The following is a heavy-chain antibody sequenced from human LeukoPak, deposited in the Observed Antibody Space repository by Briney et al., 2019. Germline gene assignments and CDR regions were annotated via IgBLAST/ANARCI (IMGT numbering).Heavy chain of an antibody. J-gene: IGHJ4*02. D-gene: IGHD5/OR15-5a*01. CDR1: GFTVSSNS. CDR2: IYSGGST. V-gene: IGHV3-66*01. CDR3: ARVSQGYYFDY. Sequence: GGSLRLSCAASGFTVSSNSMSWVRQAPGKRLEWVSIIYSGGSTYYADSVKGRFTISRDNSKNTLYLQMNSLRAEDTAVYYCARVSQGYYFDYWGQGTLVTVSS.